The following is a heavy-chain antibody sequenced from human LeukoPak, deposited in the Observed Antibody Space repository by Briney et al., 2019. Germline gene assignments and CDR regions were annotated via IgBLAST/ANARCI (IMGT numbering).Heavy chain of an antibody. V-gene: IGHV3-11*03. D-gene: IGHD2-2*01. Sequence: GGSLRLSCAASGFTFSDYYMSWIRQAPGKGLEWVSYISSSSSYTNYADSVKGRFTISRDNAKNSLYLQMNSLRAEDTAVYYCARKTAAAHCDYWGQGTLVTVSS. J-gene: IGHJ4*02. CDR2: ISSSSSYT. CDR3: ARKTAAAHCDY. CDR1: GFTFSDYY.